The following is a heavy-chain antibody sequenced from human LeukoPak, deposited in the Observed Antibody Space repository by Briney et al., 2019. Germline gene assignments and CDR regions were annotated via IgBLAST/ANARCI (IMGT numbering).Heavy chain of an antibody. D-gene: IGHD3-9*01. CDR3: ARVTLPSGVRYFDWLLPGDY. Sequence: PGGSLRLSRAASGFTFSSYAMHWVRQAPGKGLEWVAVISYDGSNKYYADSVKGRFTISSDNSKNTLYLQMNSLRAEDTAVYYCARVTLPSGVRYFDWLLPGDYWGQGTLVTVSS. CDR1: GFTFSSYA. V-gene: IGHV3-30*04. CDR2: ISYDGSNK. J-gene: IGHJ4*02.